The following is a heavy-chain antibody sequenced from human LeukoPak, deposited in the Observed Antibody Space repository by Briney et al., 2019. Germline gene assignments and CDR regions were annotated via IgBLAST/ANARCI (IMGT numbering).Heavy chain of an antibody. Sequence: GGSLRLSCAASEFSVGSNYMTWVRQAPGKGLEWVSLIYSGGSTYYADSVKGRFTISRDNSKNTLYLEMNSLRAEDTAVYYCAKEMGFKIREVMLGFFEYWGQGTLVTVSS. CDR3: AKEMGFKIREVMLGFFEY. CDR2: IYSGGST. D-gene: IGHD3-10*01. J-gene: IGHJ4*02. CDR1: EFSVGSNY. V-gene: IGHV3-66*01.